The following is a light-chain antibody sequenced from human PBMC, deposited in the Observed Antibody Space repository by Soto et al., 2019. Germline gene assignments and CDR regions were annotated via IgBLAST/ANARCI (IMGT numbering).Light chain of an antibody. V-gene: IGKV3-15*01. Sequence: EIVMTQSPATLSMSPGERATLSCRASQYIRNNLAWYHQKPGQAPTLLIYGASSRATDIPARFSGRGSGTEFTLTISSLQSDDFAVYDCQQYDDWPYAFGQGTKLEIK. CDR3: QQYDDWPYA. CDR1: QYIRNN. J-gene: IGKJ2*01. CDR2: GAS.